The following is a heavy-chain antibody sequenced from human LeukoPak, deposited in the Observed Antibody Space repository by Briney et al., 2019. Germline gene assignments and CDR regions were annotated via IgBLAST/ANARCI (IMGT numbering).Heavy chain of an antibody. V-gene: IGHV3-23*01. D-gene: IGHD2-2*01. CDR2: FSGSGGYT. CDR1: GFPLRNYA. CDR3: AKRPSRSSPSCIDY. J-gene: IGHJ4*02. Sequence: PGGPLRLSCEASGFPLRNYAMSWVRQPPGKGLDWVSTFSGSGGYTPYADSVKGRFTSSRDNSKNTVFLQMNSLRAEDTAIYYCAKRPSRSSPSCIDYWGQGTLVTVSS.